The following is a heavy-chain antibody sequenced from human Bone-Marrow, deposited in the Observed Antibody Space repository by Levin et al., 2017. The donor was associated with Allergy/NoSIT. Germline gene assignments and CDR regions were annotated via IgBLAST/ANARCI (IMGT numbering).Heavy chain of an antibody. CDR3: ARSFDYNYA. V-gene: IGHV3-66*01. Sequence: GGSLRLSCAASGFTVINNQMNWLRQAPGRKLEWVSLIYSGGDTHYADSVKGRFTISRDQSKNTLYLEMNILRAADTAVYYCARSFDYNYAGGQGTLVTVSS. D-gene: IGHD4-11*01. CDR2: IYSGGDT. J-gene: IGHJ4*02. CDR1: GFTVINNQ.